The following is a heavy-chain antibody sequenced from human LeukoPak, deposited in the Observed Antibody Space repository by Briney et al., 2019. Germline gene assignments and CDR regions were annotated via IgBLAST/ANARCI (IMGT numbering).Heavy chain of an antibody. J-gene: IGHJ4*02. V-gene: IGHV4-59*01. CDR3: ARSYASSSIDY. CDR1: GGSISDYY. D-gene: IGHD6-6*01. Sequence: SETLSLICTVSGGSISDYYWSWIRQPPGRGLEWIGYVFYSGSTTYNPSLKSRVTISVDTSKNQFSLSLRSVTAADTAVYYCARSYASSSIDYWGQGTLVTVSS. CDR2: VFYSGST.